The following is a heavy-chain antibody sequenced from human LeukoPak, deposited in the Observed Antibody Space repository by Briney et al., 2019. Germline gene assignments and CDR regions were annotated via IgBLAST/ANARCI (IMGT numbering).Heavy chain of an antibody. Sequence: GGSMRLSCAASGLAFSAYRMHWVRQAPRKGLVWVSRISTDGYTTDYADFVQGRFTASRDNTKNTWSLEMNSLRAEDTAVYYCVVGGSPGYWGQGTLVTVSS. CDR1: GLAFSAYR. CDR2: ISTDGYTT. CDR3: VVGGSPGY. D-gene: IGHD2-15*01. V-gene: IGHV3-74*01. J-gene: IGHJ4*02.